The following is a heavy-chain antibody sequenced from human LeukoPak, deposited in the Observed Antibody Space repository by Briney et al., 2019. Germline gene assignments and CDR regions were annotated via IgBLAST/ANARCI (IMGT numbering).Heavy chain of an antibody. Sequence: SETLSLTCAVYGGSFSGYYWSWIRQPPGQGLEWIGEINHSGSTNYNPSLKSRVTISVDTSKNQFSLKLSSVTAADTAVDYCASGGLRYCSSTSCPEHLDYWGQGTLVTVSS. CDR1: GGSFSGYY. CDR2: INHSGST. J-gene: IGHJ4*02. V-gene: IGHV4-34*01. D-gene: IGHD2-2*01. CDR3: ASGGLRYCSSTSCPEHLDY.